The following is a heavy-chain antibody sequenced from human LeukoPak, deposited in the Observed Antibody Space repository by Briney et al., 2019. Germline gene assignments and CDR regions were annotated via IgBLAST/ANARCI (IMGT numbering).Heavy chain of an antibody. D-gene: IGHD2-2*01. J-gene: IGHJ3*02. Sequence: VASVKVSCKASGYTFTSYGISWVRQAPGQGLEWMGWISAYNGNTNYAQKLQGRVTMTTDTSTSTAYMELRSLRSDDTAVYYCARDLVVVVPDAIVPYAFDIWGQGTMATVSS. V-gene: IGHV1-18*01. CDR1: GYTFTSYG. CDR3: ARDLVVVVPDAIVPYAFDI. CDR2: ISAYNGNT.